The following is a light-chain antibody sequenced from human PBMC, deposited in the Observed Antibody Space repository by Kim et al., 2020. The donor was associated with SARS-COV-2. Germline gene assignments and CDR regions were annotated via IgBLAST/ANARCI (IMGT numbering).Light chain of an antibody. CDR2: GKD. CDR3: NSRDSNDYVV. CDR1: SLRSYY. J-gene: IGLJ2*01. V-gene: IGLV3-19*01. Sequence: SSELTQDPAVSVALGQTVRITCQGDSLRSYYATWYQQKPGQALKVVIYGKDNRPSGVPDRFSGSSSGNTAYLTITGTQPGDEADYYCNSRDSNDYVVFGGGAQLTIL.